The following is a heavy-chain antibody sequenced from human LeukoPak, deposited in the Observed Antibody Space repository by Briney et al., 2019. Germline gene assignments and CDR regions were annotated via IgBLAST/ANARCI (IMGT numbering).Heavy chain of an antibody. J-gene: IGHJ4*02. CDR2: IYPADSDT. CDR3: TRLISRGSDYNYVDD. D-gene: IGHD5-24*01. CDR1: GYRFANYH. V-gene: IGHV5-51*01. Sequence: GESLKISCKGSGYRFANYHIGWVRQMPGKGLEWMGIIYPADSDTRYRPTFRGQVTISVDKSINTAYLQWSSLKASDTAMYYCTRLISRGSDYNYVDDWGQGTLITVSS.